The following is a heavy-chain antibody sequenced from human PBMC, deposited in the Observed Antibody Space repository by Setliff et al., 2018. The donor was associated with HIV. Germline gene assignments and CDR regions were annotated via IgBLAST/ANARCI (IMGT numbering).Heavy chain of an antibody. CDR3: AREHCSGGSCNGFDI. Sequence: ASVKVSCKASGYTFTSYDISWVRQAPGQGLEWMGWISAYNGNTNYAQKLQGRVTMTTDTSTSTAYMELRSLRSDDTAVYYCAREHCSGGSCNGFDIWGQGTMVTVSS. J-gene: IGHJ3*02. D-gene: IGHD2-15*01. V-gene: IGHV1-18*01. CDR2: ISAYNGNT. CDR1: GYTFTSYD.